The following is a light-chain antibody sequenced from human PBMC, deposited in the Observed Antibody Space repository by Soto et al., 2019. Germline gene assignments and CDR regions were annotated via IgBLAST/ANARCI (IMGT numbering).Light chain of an antibody. Sequence: QSALTHPASVSGSPGQSITISCTGTSIDVGGYNYVSWFQQHPGKAPKLMIYDVSARPSGVSNRFSGSKSGNTASLTISGLQAEDEADYYCSSYTPSGFVFGPGTKVTVL. CDR3: SSYTPSGFV. J-gene: IGLJ1*01. V-gene: IGLV2-14*01. CDR2: DVS. CDR1: SIDVGGYNY.